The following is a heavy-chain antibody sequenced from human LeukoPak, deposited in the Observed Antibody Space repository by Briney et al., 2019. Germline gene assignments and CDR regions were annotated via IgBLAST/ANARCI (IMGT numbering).Heavy chain of an antibody. Sequence: NHGESLKIYCKGSGYSFTRFLIGLVRQMPGKGLEWMGIIYPGDSDTRYSPSFQGQVTISADMSIGTAYLQWSSLRASDTAMYYCARQAPTGSGSGYCRQHFDSWGQGTLVTVSS. D-gene: IGHD3-22*01. V-gene: IGHV5-51*01. CDR1: GYSFTRFL. CDR3: ARQAPTGSGSGYCRQHFDS. CDR2: IYPGDSDT. J-gene: IGHJ4*02.